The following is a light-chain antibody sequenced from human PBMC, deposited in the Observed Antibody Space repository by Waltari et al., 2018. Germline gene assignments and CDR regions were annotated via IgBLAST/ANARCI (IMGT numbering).Light chain of an antibody. CDR1: SSDVGAYNY. CDR3: CSYAGSSLHYV. J-gene: IGLJ1*01. CDR2: DVN. V-gene: IGLV2-11*01. Sequence: QSALTQPRSVSGSPGQSVTISCTGTSSDVGAYNYVSWYQHHPGKAPKLMIYDVNKRPSGVPDRFSGSKSGNTASLTISWLQAEDEADYHCCSYAGSSLHYVFGTVTKVSVL.